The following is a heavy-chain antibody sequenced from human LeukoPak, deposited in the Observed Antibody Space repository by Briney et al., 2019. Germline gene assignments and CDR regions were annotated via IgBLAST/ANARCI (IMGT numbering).Heavy chain of an antibody. Sequence: GGSLRLSCVASGFTFSSYAMTWVRQAPGKGLEWVSSISDSGGSTYYADYADSVKGRFTISRDNSKNTLYLQMNSLRAEDTAVYYCAKDHEGSCSGGSCYSTFDYWGQGTLVTVSS. V-gene: IGHV3-23*01. D-gene: IGHD2-15*01. CDR1: GFTFSSYA. J-gene: IGHJ4*02. CDR3: AKDHEGSCSGGSCYSTFDY. CDR2: ISDSGGST.